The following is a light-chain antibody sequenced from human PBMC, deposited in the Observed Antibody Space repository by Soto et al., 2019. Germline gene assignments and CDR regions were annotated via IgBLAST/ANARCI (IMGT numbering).Light chain of an antibody. CDR1: QSVGTY. CDR3: QQRSNWPPIT. CDR2: DAS. J-gene: IGKJ5*01. V-gene: IGKV3-11*01. Sequence: EIVMTQSPATLSVSPGERATLSCRASQSVGTYLAWYQQKPGQAPRLLLYDASNRADGVPVRFSGSGSGTDLTLTISSVEPDDFAVYDCQQRSNWPPITFGQGTRLEIK.